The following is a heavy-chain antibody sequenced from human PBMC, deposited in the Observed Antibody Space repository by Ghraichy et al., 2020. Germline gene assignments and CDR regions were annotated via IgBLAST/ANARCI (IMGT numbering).Heavy chain of an antibody. D-gene: IGHD3-22*01. CDR3: ASRSPGSGYARDAFDI. Sequence: SETLSLTCTVSGGSISSSSYYWGWIRQPPGKGPEWIGSIYYSGSTYYNPSLKSRVTISVDTSKNQFSLKLSSVTAADTAVYYCASRSPGSGYARDAFDIWGQGTMVTVSS. V-gene: IGHV4-39*01. CDR1: GGSISSSSYY. J-gene: IGHJ3*02. CDR2: IYYSGST.